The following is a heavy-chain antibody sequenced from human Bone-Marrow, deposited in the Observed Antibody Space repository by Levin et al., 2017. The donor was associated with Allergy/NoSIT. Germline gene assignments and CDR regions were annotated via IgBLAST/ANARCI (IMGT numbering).Heavy chain of an antibody. V-gene: IGHV1-8*02. D-gene: IGHD5/OR15-5a*01. CDR2: MHPNSGNT. Sequence: KLGESLKISCKASGYNFISDDISWVRQATGQGLEWMGWMHPNSGNTMYAQKFQGRVTMTRDTSIGTAYMELTSLTSDDPAGYDCARGKKDNMVSTYWFDPWGQGTLVTVSS. J-gene: IGHJ5*02. CDR1: GYNFISDD. CDR3: ARGKKDNMVSTYWFDP.